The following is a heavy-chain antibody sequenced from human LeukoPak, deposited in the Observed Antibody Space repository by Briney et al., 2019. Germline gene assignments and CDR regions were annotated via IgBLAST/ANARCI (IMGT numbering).Heavy chain of an antibody. CDR1: GGSISSYY. J-gene: IGHJ4*02. Sequence: SETLSLTCTVPGGSISSYYWSWIRQPAGKGLEWIGRIYTSGSTNYNPSLKSRVTMSVDTSKNQFSLKLSSVTAADTAVYYCARDNIAVAEYYFDYWGQGTLVTVSS. D-gene: IGHD6-19*01. V-gene: IGHV4-4*07. CDR2: IYTSGST. CDR3: ARDNIAVAEYYFDY.